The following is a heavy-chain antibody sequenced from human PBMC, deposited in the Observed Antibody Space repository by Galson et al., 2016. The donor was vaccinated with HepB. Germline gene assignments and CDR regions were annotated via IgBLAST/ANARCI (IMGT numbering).Heavy chain of an antibody. CDR1: RSSINSGGYS. CDR2: IYHSRST. D-gene: IGHD5-24*01. V-gene: IGHV4-30-2*01. Sequence: TLFPTCAVSRSSINSGGYSWSWIRQPPRKCLEWIGSIYHSRSTSYSAPLESRVTISVDTATTQFSLNLTSVTAAASAFYYCARSNGYNTLIFDTWGQGTLVTVSS. J-gene: IGHJ4*02. CDR3: ARSNGYNTLIFDT.